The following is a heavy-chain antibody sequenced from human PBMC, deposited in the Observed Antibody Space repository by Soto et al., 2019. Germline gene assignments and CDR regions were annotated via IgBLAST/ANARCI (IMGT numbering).Heavy chain of an antibody. CDR3: TTLYGDYVIDY. CDR2: IKSKTDGGTT. D-gene: IGHD4-17*01. J-gene: IGHJ4*02. Sequence: GGSQRLSCAASGFTFSNAGMSWVRQAPGKGLEWVGRIKSKTDGGTTDYAAPVKGRFTISRDDSKNTLYLQMNSLKTEDTAVYYCTTLYGDYVIDYWGQGTLVTVSS. CDR1: GFTFSNAG. V-gene: IGHV3-15*01.